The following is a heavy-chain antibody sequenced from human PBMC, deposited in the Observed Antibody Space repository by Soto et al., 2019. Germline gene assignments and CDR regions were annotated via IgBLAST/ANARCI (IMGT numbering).Heavy chain of an antibody. CDR3: ANLYSSGWSRRGWFDP. CDR2: IYYSGNT. Sequence: QLQLQESGPGAVKTPETLSLTCTVSGGSISSSSHYWGWIRQPPGKGLEWIGNIYYSGNTYYNPSLKSRVTLSVDTSKNQFSLKLTSVTAADTAVYYCANLYSSGWSRRGWFDPWGQGTLVTVSS. J-gene: IGHJ5*02. D-gene: IGHD6-19*01. CDR1: GGSISSSSHY. V-gene: IGHV4-39*01.